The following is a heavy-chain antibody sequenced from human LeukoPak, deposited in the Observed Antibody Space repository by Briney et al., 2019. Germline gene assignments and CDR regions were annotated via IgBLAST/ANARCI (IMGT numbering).Heavy chain of an antibody. D-gene: IGHD6-19*01. Sequence: GGSLRLSCAASGFTFSSYAMSWVRQAPGKGLEWVSAISGSGGSTYYADSVKGRFTISRDNAKNSLYLQMNSLRAEDTAVYYCARDLGYSRGRHEFSYFDYWGQGTLVTVSS. CDR1: GFTFSSYA. V-gene: IGHV3-23*01. CDR3: ARDLGYSRGRHEFSYFDY. J-gene: IGHJ4*02. CDR2: ISGSGGST.